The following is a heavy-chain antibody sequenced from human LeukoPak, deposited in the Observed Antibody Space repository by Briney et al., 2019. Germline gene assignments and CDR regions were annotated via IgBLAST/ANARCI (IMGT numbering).Heavy chain of an antibody. V-gene: IGHV4-59*01. CDR1: GGSISSYY. CDR3: ARDRWYYYDSSGYYYSGAFDI. Sequence: SETLSLTCTVSGGSISSYYWSWIRQPPGKGLEWIGYIYYSGGTNYNPSLKSRVTISVDTSKNQFSLKLSSVTAADTAVYYCARDRWYYYDSSGYYYSGAFDIWGQGTMVTVSS. D-gene: IGHD3-22*01. CDR2: IYYSGGT. J-gene: IGHJ3*02.